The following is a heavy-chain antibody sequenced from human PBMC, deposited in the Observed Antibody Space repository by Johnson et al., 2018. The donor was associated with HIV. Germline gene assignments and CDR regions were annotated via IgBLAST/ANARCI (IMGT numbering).Heavy chain of an antibody. CDR1: GFTFSRYG. CDR2: TRFDGSKK. Sequence: QVQLVESGGGVVQPGGSLRLSCAASGFTFSRYGMHWVRQTPGKGLEWVAFTRFDGSKKYYAESVKGRFTISRDNSKTTLYLQMNSLRAEDTAVYYCAREGDGGAFDIWGQGTMVTVSS. D-gene: IGHD3-16*01. CDR3: AREGDGGAFDI. J-gene: IGHJ3*02. V-gene: IGHV3-30*02.